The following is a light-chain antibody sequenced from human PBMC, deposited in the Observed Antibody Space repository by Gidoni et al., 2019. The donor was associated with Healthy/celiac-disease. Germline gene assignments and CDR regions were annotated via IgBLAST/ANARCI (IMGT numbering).Light chain of an antibody. CDR3: CSYAGSSTPVV. Sequence: QSALTQPAPVSASPGQSITISCTGTSSDVGSYNLVSWYQQHPGKAPKLMIYEVSKRPSGVSNRFSGSKSGNTASLTISGLQAEDEADYYCCSYAGSSTPVVFGGGTKLTVL. CDR1: SSDVGSYNL. CDR2: EVS. V-gene: IGLV2-23*02. J-gene: IGLJ2*01.